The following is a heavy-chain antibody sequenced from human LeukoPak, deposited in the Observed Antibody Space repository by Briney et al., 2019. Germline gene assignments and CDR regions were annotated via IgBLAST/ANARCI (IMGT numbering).Heavy chain of an antibody. D-gene: IGHD1-26*01. V-gene: IGHV3-23*01. CDR2: ISGSGYST. Sequence: GGSLRLSCAASGFTFSNYAMTWVRQAPGKGLEWVSAISGSGYSTYYADSVKGRFTISRDSSKNTLYLQMNSQRAEDTAVYYCAKDTVEGSGDWGQRTLVTVSS. J-gene: IGHJ4*02. CDR1: GFTFSNYA. CDR3: AKDTVEGSGD.